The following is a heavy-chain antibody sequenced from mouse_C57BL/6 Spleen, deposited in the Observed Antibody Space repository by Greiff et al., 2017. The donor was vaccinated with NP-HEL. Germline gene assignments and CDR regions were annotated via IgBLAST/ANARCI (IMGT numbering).Heavy chain of an antibody. V-gene: IGHV1-52*01. D-gene: IGHD1-1*01. Sequence: VKLQQPGAELVRPGSSVKLSCKASGYTFTSYWMHWVKQRPIQGLEWIGNIDPSDSETHYNQKFKDKATLTVDKSSSTAYMQLSSLTSEDSAVYYCARGAYYYGSSDYYAMDYWGQGTSVTVSS. CDR2: IDPSDSET. CDR3: ARGAYYYGSSDYYAMDY. J-gene: IGHJ4*01. CDR1: GYTFTSYW.